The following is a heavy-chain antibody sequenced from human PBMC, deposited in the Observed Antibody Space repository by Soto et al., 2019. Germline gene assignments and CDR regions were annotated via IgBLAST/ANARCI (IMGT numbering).Heavy chain of an antibody. CDR1: GGSISSGGYY. J-gene: IGHJ5*02. D-gene: IGHD6-13*01. Sequence: SETLSLTCTVSGGSISSGGYYWSWIRQHPGKGLEWIGYIYYSGSTYYNPSLKSRVTISVDTSKNQFSLKLSSVTAADTAVYYCARATYSRPSGNWFDPWGQGTLVTVSS. CDR3: ARATYSRPSGNWFDP. CDR2: IYYSGST. V-gene: IGHV4-31*03.